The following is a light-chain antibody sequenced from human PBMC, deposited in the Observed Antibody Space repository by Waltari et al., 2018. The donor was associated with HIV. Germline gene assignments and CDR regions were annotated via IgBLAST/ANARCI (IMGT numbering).Light chain of an antibody. Sequence: ELVLTPSPGTLSLSPGESAPLSCRASQTISSSYLAWYQQKPGQAPRLLIYGASSRATGIPDRCSGSGSGTDFTLTISRLEPEDFAVYYCQQYGSSPGYTFGQGTKLEI. CDR3: QQYGSSPGYT. CDR1: QTISSSY. CDR2: GAS. V-gene: IGKV3-20*01. J-gene: IGKJ2*01.